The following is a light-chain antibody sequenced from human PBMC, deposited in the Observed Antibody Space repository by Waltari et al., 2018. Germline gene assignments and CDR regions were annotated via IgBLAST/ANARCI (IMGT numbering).Light chain of an antibody. CDR3: LVWHSTIDHQGV. V-gene: IGLV3-21*04. CDR2: YDS. J-gene: IGLJ2*01. CDR1: NIGSKS. Sequence: SYVVTQSPSVSVAPGETARITCGGDNIGSKSVHWYQQRPGQAPVLVISYDSDRPPGIPERCSVSNYGNTATLTSSWVEAEDEADYYCLVWHSTIDHQGVFGGGTKLTVL.